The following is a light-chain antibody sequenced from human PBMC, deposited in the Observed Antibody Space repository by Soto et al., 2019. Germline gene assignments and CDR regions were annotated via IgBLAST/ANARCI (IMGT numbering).Light chain of an antibody. CDR3: SSYTSSSTLV. Sequence: QSALTQPASVSGSPGQSITISCTGTSSDVGGYNYVSGYQQHPGKTPKLMIYDVSNRPSGISNRFSCSKSGNTASLIISGLQAEDEADYYCSSYTSSSTLVFGGGIKLTVL. CDR1: SSDVGGYNY. J-gene: IGLJ2*01. V-gene: IGLV2-14*01. CDR2: DVS.